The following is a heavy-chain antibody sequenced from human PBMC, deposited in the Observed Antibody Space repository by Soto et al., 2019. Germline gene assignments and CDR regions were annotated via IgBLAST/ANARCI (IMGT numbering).Heavy chain of an antibody. CDR2: ISWNSGSI. Sequence: GGSLRLSCAASGFTFDDYAMHWVRQAPGKGLEWVSGISWNSGSIGYADSVKGRFTISRDNAKNSLYLQMNSLRAEDTALYYCAKDILYDSSGYRADAFDIWGQGTMVTVSS. J-gene: IGHJ3*02. CDR1: GFTFDDYA. D-gene: IGHD3-22*01. V-gene: IGHV3-9*01. CDR3: AKDILYDSSGYRADAFDI.